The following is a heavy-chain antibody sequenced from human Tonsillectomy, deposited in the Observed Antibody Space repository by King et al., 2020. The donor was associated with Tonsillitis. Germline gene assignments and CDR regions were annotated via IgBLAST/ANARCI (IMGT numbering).Heavy chain of an antibody. CDR1: GFTFMTYA. Sequence: VQLVESGGGVVQPGMSLKLSCAASGFTFMTYAMHWVRQAPGKGLEWVAVISFDGSNKYYADSVKGRFTISRDNSENTLFLQMNSLRAEDTAVYYCVPLDYYESSGTLDYWGQGTLVTVSS. CDR3: VPLDYYESSGTLDY. CDR2: ISFDGSNK. V-gene: IGHV3-30*01. J-gene: IGHJ4*02. D-gene: IGHD3-22*01.